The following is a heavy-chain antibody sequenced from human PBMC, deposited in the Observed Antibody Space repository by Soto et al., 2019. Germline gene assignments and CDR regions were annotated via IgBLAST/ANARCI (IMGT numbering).Heavy chain of an antibody. CDR3: ARESLGAKGADH. CDR1: GDTFNSYV. CDR2: IIPIIGVT. J-gene: IGHJ4*02. Sequence: QVQLVQSGAEVKRPGSSVKVSCESSGDTFNSYVISWVRQAPGQGLEWMGGIIPIIGVTHYAQKFQGRVTISALSSTGTAYMELPSLGVEDTALYYCARESLGAKGADHWGQGTLVTVSS. V-gene: IGHV1-69*17. D-gene: IGHD3-16*01.